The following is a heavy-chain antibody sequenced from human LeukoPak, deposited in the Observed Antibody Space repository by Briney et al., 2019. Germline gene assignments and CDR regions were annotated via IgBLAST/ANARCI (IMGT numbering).Heavy chain of an antibody. D-gene: IGHD5-12*01. CDR3: ARATWLNWFDP. Sequence: SETLSLTCTVSGGSISSYYWSWIRQPPGKGLEWIGYIYYIGSTNYNPSLKSRVTISVDTYKNQFSLKLSSVTAADTAVYYCARATWLNWFDPWGQGTLVTVSS. J-gene: IGHJ5*02. CDR2: IYYIGST. CDR1: GGSISSYY. V-gene: IGHV4-59*01.